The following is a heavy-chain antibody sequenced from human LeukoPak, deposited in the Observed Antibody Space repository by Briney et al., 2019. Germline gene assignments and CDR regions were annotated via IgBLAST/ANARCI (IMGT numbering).Heavy chain of an antibody. CDR2: ISAYNGNT. J-gene: IGHJ4*02. V-gene: IGHV1-18*01. CDR1: GYTFTSYG. CDR3: AREGFPYYYDSSGYLGLVREYYFDY. D-gene: IGHD3-22*01. Sequence: GASVKVSCKASGYTFTSYGISWVRQAPGQGLEWMGWISAYNGNTNYAQKLQGRVTMTTDTSTSTAYMELRSLRSDDTAVYYCAREGFPYYYDSSGYLGLVREYYFDYWGQGALVTVSS.